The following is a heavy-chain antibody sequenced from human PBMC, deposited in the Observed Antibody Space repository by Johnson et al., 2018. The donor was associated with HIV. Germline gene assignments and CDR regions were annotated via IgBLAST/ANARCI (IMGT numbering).Heavy chain of an antibody. CDR2: ISYDGSNK. J-gene: IGHJ3*01. CDR3: AKNNEVWELLPVDAFDF. CDR1: GFTFNRHG. V-gene: IGHV3-30*18. D-gene: IGHD1-26*01. Sequence: QVQLVESGGGVVQPGRSLRLSCAASGFTFNRHGMHWVRQAPGKGLEWVAVISYDGSNKYYADSVKDRFTISRDNSKNTLYLEMNSLRVEDTAVYYCAKNNEVWELLPVDAFDFCGQGTLITVSS.